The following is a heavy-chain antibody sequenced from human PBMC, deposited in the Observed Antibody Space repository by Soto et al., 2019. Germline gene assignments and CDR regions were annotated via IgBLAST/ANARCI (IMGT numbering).Heavy chain of an antibody. J-gene: IGHJ4*02. D-gene: IGHD2-8*02. CDR3: AHRPLLGYFDY. V-gene: IGHV2-5*02. CDR1: GFSLTTSGGG. Sequence: SGATLANPTQTLTLTCTFSGFSLTTSGGGVGWISQPPGKALEWLALIYWDDDKRYSPSLKSRLTLTKDTSKNQVVLTMTNMDPVDTATYYCAHRPLLGYFDYWGQGTLVTVSS. CDR2: IYWDDDK.